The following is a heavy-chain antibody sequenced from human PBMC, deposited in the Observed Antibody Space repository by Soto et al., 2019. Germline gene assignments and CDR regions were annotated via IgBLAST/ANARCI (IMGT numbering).Heavy chain of an antibody. CDR2: ISAYHANA. V-gene: IGHV1-18*01. J-gene: IGHJ4*02. Sequence: QIQLFQSGAEVKKPGASVKVTCKASGYTFRNFGIIWVRQAPGQGLEWMGWISAYHANANYAQKFQGRLTMTADTSTSTAYMELRRLRSDDTAVYYCARENSYFDYWGQGTLVTVSS. CDR1: GYTFRNFG. CDR3: ARENSYFDY.